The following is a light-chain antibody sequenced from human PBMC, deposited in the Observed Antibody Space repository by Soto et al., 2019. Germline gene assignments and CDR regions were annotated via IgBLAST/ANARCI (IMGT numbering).Light chain of an antibody. CDR1: SSDVGAYNY. Sequence: QSALTQPRSVSGSPGQSVTISCTGTSSDVGAYNYVSWYQHHPGKAPKLMIYDVSKRPSGVPDRFSGSKSGNTASLTISGLQAEDEADYYCCSYAGSSTYVFGTGTKLTVL. CDR3: CSYAGSSTYV. J-gene: IGLJ1*01. V-gene: IGLV2-11*01. CDR2: DVS.